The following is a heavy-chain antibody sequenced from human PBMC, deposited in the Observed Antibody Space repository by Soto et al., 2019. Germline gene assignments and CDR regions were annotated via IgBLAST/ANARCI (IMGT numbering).Heavy chain of an antibody. V-gene: IGHV6-1*01. CDR2: TYYRSKWYN. CDR3: ARGTEYSSSSLLSDYYYCMDV. J-gene: IGHJ6*02. Sequence: SQTLSLTCAISGDSVSRNSAAWNWIRQSPSRGLEWLGRTYYRSKWYNDYAVSVKSRITISPDTSKNQFSLQLNSVTPEDTAVYYCARGTEYSSSSLLSDYYYCMDVWAQGTTVTFSS. CDR1: GDSVSRNSAA. D-gene: IGHD6-6*01.